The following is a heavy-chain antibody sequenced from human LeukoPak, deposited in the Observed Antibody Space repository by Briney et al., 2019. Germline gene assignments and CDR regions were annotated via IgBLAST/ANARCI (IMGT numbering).Heavy chain of an antibody. Sequence: KPSETLSLTCAVYGGSFSGYYWSWIRQPPGKGLEWIGEINHSGSTNYNPSLKSRVTISVDTSKNQFSLKLSSVTAADTAVYYCAREGTGVIVATPRYFDYWGQGTLVTVSS. CDR3: AREGTGVIVATPRYFDY. J-gene: IGHJ4*02. V-gene: IGHV4-34*01. CDR1: GGSFSGYY. CDR2: INHSGST. D-gene: IGHD5-12*01.